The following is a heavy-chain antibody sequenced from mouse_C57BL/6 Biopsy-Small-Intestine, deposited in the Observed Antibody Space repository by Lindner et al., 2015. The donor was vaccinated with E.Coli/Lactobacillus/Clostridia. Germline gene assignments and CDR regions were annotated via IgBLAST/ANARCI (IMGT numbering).Heavy chain of an antibody. Sequence: VQLQESGAELVKPGASVKLSCKASGYTFTSYWINWVKQRPGQGLEWIGNIYPDSSSTNYNEKFKNKATLTVDTSSSTAYMQLSSLTSDDSAVYYCARWLRWYFDVWAAGTTVTVS. CDR3: ARWLRWYFDV. V-gene: IGHV1S61*01. J-gene: IGHJ1*01. D-gene: IGHD2-2*01. CDR1: GYTFTSYW. CDR2: IYPDSSST.